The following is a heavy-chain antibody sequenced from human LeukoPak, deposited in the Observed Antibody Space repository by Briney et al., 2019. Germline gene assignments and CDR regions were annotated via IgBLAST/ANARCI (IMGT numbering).Heavy chain of an antibody. Sequence: SETLSLTCTVSGGSISSRTYYGGWIRQPPGKGLEWIGNIYYSGSTSYNPSLKSRVIISVDTSKNQFSLNLSSVTDADTAVYYCARLYYQVPINWFDPWGQGTLVTVSS. CDR2: IYYSGST. V-gene: IGHV4-39*07. CDR3: ARLYYQVPINWFDP. D-gene: IGHD2-2*01. CDR1: GGSISSRTYY. J-gene: IGHJ5*02.